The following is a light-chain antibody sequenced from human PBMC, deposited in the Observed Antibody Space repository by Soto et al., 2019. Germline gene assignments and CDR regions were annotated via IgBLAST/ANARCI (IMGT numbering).Light chain of an antibody. V-gene: IGKV1-5*01. J-gene: IGKJ1*01. CDR2: SVS. CDR1: QSVNSW. Sequence: DIPMTQSPSTLSAYVGDRVTITCRASQSVNSWLAWYQQKPGRAPKLLIYSVSNLDSVVPSRFSGSGSGTEFTLTIRSLQPDDFATYYCQQFSSYSRTFGQGTKVEMK. CDR3: QQFSSYSRT.